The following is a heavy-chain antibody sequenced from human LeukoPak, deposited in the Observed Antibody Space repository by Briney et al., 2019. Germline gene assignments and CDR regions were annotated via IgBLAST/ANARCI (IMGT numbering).Heavy chain of an antibody. V-gene: IGHV4-39*01. Sequence: SETLSLTCTVSGGSISSSSYYWGWIRQPPGEGLEWIGSIYYSGSTYYNPSLKSRVTISVDTSKNQFSLKLSSVTAADTAVYYCASMDYGDDASDYWGQGTLVTVSS. D-gene: IGHD4-17*01. CDR1: GGSISSSSYY. CDR3: ASMDYGDDASDY. J-gene: IGHJ4*02. CDR2: IYYSGST.